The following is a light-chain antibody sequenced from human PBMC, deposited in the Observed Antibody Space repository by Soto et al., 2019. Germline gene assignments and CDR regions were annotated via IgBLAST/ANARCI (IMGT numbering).Light chain of an antibody. J-gene: IGKJ5*01. V-gene: IGKV3-15*01. CDR1: QSVRSK. CDR3: QQSYSNPIT. CDR2: DAS. Sequence: EILLTQSPASLSVSPGERATLSCRASQSVRSKVAWYQQKPGQAPSLVIYDASSLESGVPSRFRGSGSGTDFTLTISSLQPEDFETYYCQQSYSNPITFGQGTRLEIK.